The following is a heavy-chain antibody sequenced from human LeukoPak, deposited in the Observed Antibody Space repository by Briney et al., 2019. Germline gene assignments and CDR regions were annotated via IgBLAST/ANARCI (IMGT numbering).Heavy chain of an antibody. Sequence: PGGSLRLSCAASGFSCTNYWMSWVRQAPGKGLEWVANIKQDGSVKYYVDSVKGRFTISRDNAKSSVYLQINSLRVEDTAVYYCARIGYSSSCFDYWGQGTLATVSS. CDR2: IKQDGSVK. V-gene: IGHV3-7*03. J-gene: IGHJ4*02. CDR3: ARIGYSSSCFDY. CDR1: GFSCTNYW. D-gene: IGHD6-13*01.